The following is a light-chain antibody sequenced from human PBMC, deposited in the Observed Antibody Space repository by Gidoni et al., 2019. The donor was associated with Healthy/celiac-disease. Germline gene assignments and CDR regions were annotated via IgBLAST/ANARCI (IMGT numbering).Light chain of an antibody. V-gene: IGKV1-39*01. CDR2: AAS. CDR3: QQSRRFT. Sequence: DIQMTQSPSSLSASVGDRVTITCRASQSISSYLNWYQQKPGKAPKLLIYAASSLQSGVPSRFSGSGSGTDFTLTISSLQPEDFATYYCQQSRRFTFGPGTKVDIK. CDR1: QSISSY. J-gene: IGKJ3*01.